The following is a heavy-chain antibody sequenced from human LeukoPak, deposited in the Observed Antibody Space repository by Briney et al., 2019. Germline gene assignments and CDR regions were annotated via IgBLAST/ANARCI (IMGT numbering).Heavy chain of an antibody. D-gene: IGHD4-23*01. CDR3: ARADYGGISDYYFYGMDV. CDR1: GYTFTGYY. J-gene: IGHJ6*02. Sequence: ASVKVSCKAPGYTFTGYYMHWVRQAPGQGLEWMGIINPSGGSTSYAQKFQGRVTMTRDTSTSTVYMELSSLRFEDTAVYYCARADYGGISDYYFYGMDVWGQGTTVTVSS. V-gene: IGHV1-46*01. CDR2: INPSGGST.